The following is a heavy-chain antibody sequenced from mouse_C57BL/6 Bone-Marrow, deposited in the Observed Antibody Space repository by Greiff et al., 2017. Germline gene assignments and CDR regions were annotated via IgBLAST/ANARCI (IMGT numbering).Heavy chain of an antibody. CDR1: GYTFTSYW. V-gene: IGHV1-72*01. J-gene: IGHJ3*01. D-gene: IGHD2-2*01. CDR2: IDPNSGGT. CDR3: ARTESTVVTTGFAY. Sequence: VQLQQPGAELVKPGASVKLSCKASGYTFTSYWMHWVKQRPGRGLEWIGRIDPNSGGTKYNEKFKSKDTLTVDQPSSTAYMQLSSLTSEDSAVYYCARTESTVVTTGFAYWGQGTLVTVSA.